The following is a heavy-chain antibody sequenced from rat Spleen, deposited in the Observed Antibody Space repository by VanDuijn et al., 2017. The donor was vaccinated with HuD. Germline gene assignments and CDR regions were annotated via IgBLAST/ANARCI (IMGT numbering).Heavy chain of an antibody. V-gene: IGHV2-13*01. CDR2: IWSHGAT. Sequence: QVQLKESGPGLVQASQTLSLTCSVSGFSLTRYHVSWVRQPPGKSLMWMGVIWSHGATYYNSALKSRLSISRDTSKNQVSLKMNSLQTEDTATYYCARGGYTTDNWGQGVMVTVSS. J-gene: IGHJ2*01. CDR1: GFSLTRYH. D-gene: IGHD1-11*01. CDR3: ARGGYTTDN.